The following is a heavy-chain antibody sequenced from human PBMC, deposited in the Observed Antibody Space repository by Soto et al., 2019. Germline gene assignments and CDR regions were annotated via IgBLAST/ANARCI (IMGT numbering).Heavy chain of an antibody. Sequence: EVQLVESGGGLVQPRGSLILSCAASGFTFNSYSMNCVRQAPGKGLEWVSYISSSSSTKYYADSVKGRFTISRDNAKSSLYLQMNSLRDEDTAVYYCARDGDSSSWPDFDYWGQGTLVTVCS. J-gene: IGHJ4*02. V-gene: IGHV3-48*02. CDR2: ISSSSSTK. D-gene: IGHD6-13*01. CDR3: ARDGDSSSWPDFDY. CDR1: GFTFNSYS.